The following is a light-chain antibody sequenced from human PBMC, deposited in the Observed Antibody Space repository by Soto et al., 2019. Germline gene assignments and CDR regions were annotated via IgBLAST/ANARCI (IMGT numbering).Light chain of an antibody. CDR3: QQYRSSQFT. J-gene: IGKJ3*01. CDR2: DTF. Sequence: EIVLMQSPGTLSLSPGEGATLSCRASQSVNNNYLAWYQQKPGQAPTVLIFDTFRRATGVPDRFSDSGSGTDFTPTISGREPVDFAVYYCQQYRSSQFTFGPGTKVSVK. V-gene: IGKV3-20*01. CDR1: QSVNNNY.